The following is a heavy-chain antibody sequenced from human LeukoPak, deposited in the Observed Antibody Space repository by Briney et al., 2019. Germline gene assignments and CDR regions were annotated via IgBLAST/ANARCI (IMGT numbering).Heavy chain of an antibody. Sequence: ASVKVSCKASGYTFTSYGISWVRQAPGQGLEWMGWISAYNGNTNYAQKLQGRVTMTRNTSISTAYMELSSLRSEDTAVYYCARDEIAAGNWGQGTLVTVSS. CDR2: ISAYNGNT. D-gene: IGHD6-13*01. CDR3: ARDEIAAGN. CDR1: GYTFTSYG. V-gene: IGHV1-18*01. J-gene: IGHJ4*02.